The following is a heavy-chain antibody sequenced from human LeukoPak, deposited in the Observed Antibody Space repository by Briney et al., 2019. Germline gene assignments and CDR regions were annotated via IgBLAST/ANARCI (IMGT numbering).Heavy chain of an antibody. V-gene: IGHV1-2*02. CDR2: INPNSGGT. CDR1: GYTFTGYY. J-gene: IGHJ3*02. Sequence: ASVKVSCKASGYTFTGYYMHWVRQAPGQGLEWMGWINPNSGGTKYAQKFQGRVTMTRDTSISTAYMELSRLTSDDTAVYYCATGDSSSWFNDAFDIWGQGTMVTISS. D-gene: IGHD6-13*01. CDR3: ATGDSSSWFNDAFDI.